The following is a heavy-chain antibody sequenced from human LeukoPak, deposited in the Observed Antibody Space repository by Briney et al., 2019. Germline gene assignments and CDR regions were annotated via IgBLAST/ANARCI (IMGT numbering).Heavy chain of an antibody. J-gene: IGHJ6*02. Sequence: SQTLSLTCAISGDSVSSNSAAWNWIRQSPSRGLEWLGRTYYRSKWYNDYAVSVKGRITINPDTSKNQFSLQLNSVTPEDTAVYYCARESGHSSSWYCYYGMDVWGQGTTVTVSS. D-gene: IGHD6-13*01. CDR1: GDSVSSNSAA. V-gene: IGHV6-1*01. CDR2: TYYRSKWYN. CDR3: ARESGHSSSWYCYYGMDV.